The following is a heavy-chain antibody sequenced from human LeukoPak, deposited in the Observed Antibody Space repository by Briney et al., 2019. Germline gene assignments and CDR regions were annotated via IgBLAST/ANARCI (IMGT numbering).Heavy chain of an antibody. Sequence: PSETLSDTCAVYGGSFSGYYWSWIRQPPGKGLEWIGEINHSGSTNYNPSLKSRVTISVDTSKNQFSLKLSSATAADTAVYYCARTTDYYDSSGYPFFDYWGQGTLVTVSS. D-gene: IGHD3-22*01. V-gene: IGHV4-34*01. J-gene: IGHJ4*02. CDR2: INHSGST. CDR1: GGSFSGYY. CDR3: ARTTDYYDSSGYPFFDY.